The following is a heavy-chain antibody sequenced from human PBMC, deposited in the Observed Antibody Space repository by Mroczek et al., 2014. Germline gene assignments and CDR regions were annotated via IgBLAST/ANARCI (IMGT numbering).Heavy chain of an antibody. V-gene: IGHV3-23*04. Sequence: EVQLVETGGGLVQPGGSLRLSCAASGFTFSSYAMSWVRQAPGKGLEWVSAISGSGGSTYYADSVKGRFTISRDNSKNTLYLQMNSLRAEDTAVYYCAKVGGYCTNGVCYKKYYFDYWGQGTLVTVSS. CDR2: ISGSGGST. CDR1: GFTFSSYA. D-gene: IGHD2-8*01. CDR3: AKVGGYCTNGVCYKKYYFDY. J-gene: IGHJ4*02.